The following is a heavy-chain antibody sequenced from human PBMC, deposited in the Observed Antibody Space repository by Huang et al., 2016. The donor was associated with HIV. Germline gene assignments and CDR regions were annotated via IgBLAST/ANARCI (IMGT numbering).Heavy chain of an antibody. J-gene: IGHJ4*02. CDR2: VYQSGST. V-gene: IGHV4-39*01. CDR3: ASQHIGAAATWF. CDR1: GDFISSTNYY. D-gene: IGHD6-13*01. Sequence: QLQLQESGPGRVKPSETLSLTCTVSGDFISSTNYYWGWIRQSPGKGLEWVGSVYQSGSTNYNPSLKSRVTLSVDTSRNQFSLRLNSVTAADTAVYYCASQHIGAAATWFWGRGTQVAVSS.